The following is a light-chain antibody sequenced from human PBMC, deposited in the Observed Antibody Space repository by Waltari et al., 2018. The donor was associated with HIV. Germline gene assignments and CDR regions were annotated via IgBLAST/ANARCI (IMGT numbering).Light chain of an antibody. CDR3: QQYHNWPYT. Sequence: EIVMPQSPGTLSLSPGARATLSRRASQRVNTNLAWYQQKVRQAPRLNIYDASTGASGVPPRFSGSGSGTDFTLTISGLQSEDFAVYYCQQYHNWPYTFGQGTTLEIK. J-gene: IGKJ2*01. CDR1: QRVNTN. V-gene: IGKV3-15*01. CDR2: DAS.